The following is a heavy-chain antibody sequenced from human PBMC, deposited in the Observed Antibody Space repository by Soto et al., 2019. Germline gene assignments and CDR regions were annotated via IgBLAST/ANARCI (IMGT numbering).Heavy chain of an antibody. J-gene: IGHJ3*02. Sequence: GGSLRLSCAASGFTFSSYAMHWVRQAPGKGLEWVAVISYDGSNKYYADSVKGRFNISRDNSKNQLYLQMNSQRAEDTAVYYCARDSMDQYDAFDIWGQGTMVTVSS. CDR1: GFTFSSYA. CDR3: ARDSMDQYDAFDI. V-gene: IGHV3-30*04. CDR2: ISYDGSNK.